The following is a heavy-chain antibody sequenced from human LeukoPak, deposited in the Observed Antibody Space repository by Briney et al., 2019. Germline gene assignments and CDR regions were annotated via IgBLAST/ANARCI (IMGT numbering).Heavy chain of an antibody. Sequence: ASVKVSCKASGYTSTDYYMHWVRQAPGQGFEWMGWINPNDGDTNYAQKFQGRVTMTRDTPISTAHMEVSRLRSDDTAVYYCARANFLYCSSSTCLFDYWGQGTLVTVSS. CDR1: GYTSTDYY. CDR3: ARANFLYCSSSTCLFDY. J-gene: IGHJ4*02. CDR2: INPNDGDT. D-gene: IGHD2-2*01. V-gene: IGHV1-2*02.